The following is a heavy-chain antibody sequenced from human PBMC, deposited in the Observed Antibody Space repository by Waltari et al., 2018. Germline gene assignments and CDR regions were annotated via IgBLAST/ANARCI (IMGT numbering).Heavy chain of an antibody. V-gene: IGHV4-31*03. CDR2: IYYSGST. J-gene: IGHJ4*02. Sequence: QVQLQESGPGLVKPSQTLSLTCTVSGGSISSGGYYWSWIRQHPGKGLEWIGYIYYSGSTYYNPSLKSRVTISVDTSKNQCSLKLSSVTAADTAVYYCAREPGASGWELLPLWGQGTLVTVSS. CDR1: GGSISSGGYY. CDR3: AREPGASGWELLPL. D-gene: IGHD1-26*01.